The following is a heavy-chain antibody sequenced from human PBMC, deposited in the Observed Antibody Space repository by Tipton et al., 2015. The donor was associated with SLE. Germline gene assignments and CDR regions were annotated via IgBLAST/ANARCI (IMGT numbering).Heavy chain of an antibody. Sequence: QVQLVQSGAEVKKPGALVMVSCKTSGYPFPSYHMHWLRQAPGQGLEGMGIINPNGGSRSYAQKFQGRLTLTRDTSTSTVYMELINLRSEDTAVYYCARPGDDQYISTGYYASFEYWGQGTLVTVSS. V-gene: IGHV1-46*01. J-gene: IGHJ4*02. CDR3: ARPGDDQYISTGYYASFEY. CDR2: INPNGGSR. D-gene: IGHD3-9*01. CDR1: GYPFPSYH.